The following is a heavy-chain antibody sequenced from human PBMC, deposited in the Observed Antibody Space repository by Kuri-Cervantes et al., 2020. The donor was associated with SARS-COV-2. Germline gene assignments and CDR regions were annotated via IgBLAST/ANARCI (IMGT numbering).Heavy chain of an antibody. Sequence: GGSLRLSCAASGFTFSSYGMHWVRQAPGKGLEWVAVIWYDGSNKYYADSVKGRFTISRDNSKNTLYLQMNSLRAEDTAVYYCVRHKAAACIVALDWGQGTLVTVSS. CDR2: IWYDGSNK. CDR3: VRHKAAACIVALD. V-gene: IGHV3-33*01. D-gene: IGHD6-13*01. CDR1: GFTFSSYG. J-gene: IGHJ4*02.